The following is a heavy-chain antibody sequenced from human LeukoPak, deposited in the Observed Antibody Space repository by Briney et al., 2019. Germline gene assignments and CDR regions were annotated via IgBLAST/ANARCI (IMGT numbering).Heavy chain of an antibody. J-gene: IGHJ4*02. CDR2: IYSGGST. CDR1: GFTVSSNY. V-gene: IGHV3-66*02. Sequence: GGSLRLSCAASGFTVSSNYMSWVRQAPGKGLEWVSVIYSGGSTYYADSVKGRFTISRDNSKNTLYLQMNSLRAEETAVYYCARGPHGGSCSYWGQGTLVTVSS. CDR3: ARGPHGGSCSY. D-gene: IGHD2-15*01.